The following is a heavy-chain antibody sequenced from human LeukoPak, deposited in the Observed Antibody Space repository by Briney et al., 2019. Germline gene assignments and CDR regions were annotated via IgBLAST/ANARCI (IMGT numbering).Heavy chain of an antibody. CDR2: ISWNSGSI. CDR1: GFTFDDYA. CDR3: ARGGRYCSSTSCYDFDY. J-gene: IGHJ4*02. D-gene: IGHD2-2*01. Sequence: PGRSLRLSCAASGFTFDDYAMHWVRQAPGKGLEWVSGISWNSGSIGYADSVKGRFTISRDNAKNSLYLQMNSLRAEDTAVYYCARGGRYCSSTSCYDFDYWGQGTLVTVSS. V-gene: IGHV3-9*01.